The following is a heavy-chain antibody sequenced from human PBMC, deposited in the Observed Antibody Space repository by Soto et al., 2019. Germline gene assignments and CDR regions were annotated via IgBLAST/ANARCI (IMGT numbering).Heavy chain of an antibody. D-gene: IGHD3-10*01. CDR3: AKGRGGSGSLTPRVDF. CDR2: ISGGGDTT. Sequence: EVQLLESGGDLVQPGGSQRLSCAASGFTFNNYAMTWVRQAPGKGLEWVSAISGGGDTTSYADSVKGRFTVSRDGSKNTLYLQMSSLRAEDTALYYCAKGRGGSGSLTPRVDFWGQGTLVTVSS. V-gene: IGHV3-23*01. J-gene: IGHJ4*02. CDR1: GFTFNNYA.